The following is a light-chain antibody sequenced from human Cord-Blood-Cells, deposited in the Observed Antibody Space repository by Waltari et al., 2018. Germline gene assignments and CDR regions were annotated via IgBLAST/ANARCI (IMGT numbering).Light chain of an antibody. J-gene: IGLJ1*01. CDR1: SSDVGGYNY. CDR3: SSYTSSSTLV. Sequence: QSALTQPASVSGSPGQSITISCTGTSSDVGGYNYVSWYQQHPGKAPKLMIYEVRNRPSGVSNRFSGSKSGNTASLTSSGLQAEDEADYYCSSYTSSSTLVFGTGTKVTVL. CDR2: EVR. V-gene: IGLV2-14*01.